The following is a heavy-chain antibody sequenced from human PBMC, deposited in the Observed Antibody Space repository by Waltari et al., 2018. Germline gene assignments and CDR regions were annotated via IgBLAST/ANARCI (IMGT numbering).Heavy chain of an antibody. J-gene: IGHJ4*02. Sequence: QVQLVESGGGVVQPGRSLRLSLSASGVPLMRCGLVWFRQAPGTGLEWVTVIWYDGSNKYYADSVKGRFTISRDNSKNTLYLQMNSLRAEDTAVYYCARDFDSSGSYFDYWGQGTLVTVSS. CDR3: ARDFDSSGSYFDY. CDR1: GVPLMRCG. D-gene: IGHD3-22*01. V-gene: IGHV3-33*01. CDR2: IWYDGSNK.